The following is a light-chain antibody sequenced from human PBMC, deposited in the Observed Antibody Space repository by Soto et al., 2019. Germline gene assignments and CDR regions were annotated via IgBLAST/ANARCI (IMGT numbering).Light chain of an antibody. CDR2: WAS. CDR1: QSVLSSSNNKNY. J-gene: IGKJ4*01. V-gene: IGKV4-1*01. CDR3: QQYHSAPLT. Sequence: DIVMTQSPDSLAVSLGERATINCKSSQSVLSSSNNKNYLAWFQQTLGQPPTPLIYWASTRESGVPDRFSGSGSGQDFTLTISRLQAEDVAVYYCQQYHSAPLTFGGGTKVEIK.